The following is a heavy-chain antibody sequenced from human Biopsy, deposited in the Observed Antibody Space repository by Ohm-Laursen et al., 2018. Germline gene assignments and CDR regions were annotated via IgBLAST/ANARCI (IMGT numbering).Heavy chain of an antibody. CDR1: GYSISSGYY. Sequence: SETLSLTCAVSGYSISSGYYWGWIRQPPGKGLEWIGSIYHSGSTYYNPSLKSRVTISVDTSKNHFSLKLSSVTAADTAGYYCARGQALKSFDYWGQGTLVTVSS. CDR3: ARGQALKSFDY. V-gene: IGHV4-38-2*01. J-gene: IGHJ4*02. CDR2: IYHSGST.